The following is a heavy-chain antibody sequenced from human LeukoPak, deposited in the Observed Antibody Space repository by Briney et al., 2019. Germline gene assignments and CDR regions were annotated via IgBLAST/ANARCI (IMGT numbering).Heavy chain of an antibody. CDR3: ARGQGNYYDSSGYYDYYYGMDV. V-gene: IGHV1-8*01. CDR2: INPNSGNT. D-gene: IGHD3-22*01. Sequence: GASVKVSCKASGYTFTSYDINWVRQATGQGLEWMGWINPNSGNTGYAQKFQGRVTMTRNTSISTAYMELSSLRSEDTAVYYCARGQGNYYDSSGYYDYYYGMDVWGQGTTVTVSS. J-gene: IGHJ6*02. CDR1: GYTFTSYD.